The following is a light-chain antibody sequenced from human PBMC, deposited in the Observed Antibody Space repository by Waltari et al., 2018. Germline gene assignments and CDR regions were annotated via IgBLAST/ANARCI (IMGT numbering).Light chain of an antibody. J-gene: IGKJ2*03. V-gene: IGKV1-5*03. CDR3: QQYNTYSS. CDR1: QSISNY. CDR2: KAS. Sequence: DIQMTQSPSTLSASVGDTITITCRASQSISNYLAWYQQKSGKAPKFLIYKASSSGSGVPSRFSGSGSGTEFTLTISSLQPDDSATYYCQQYNTYSSFGQGSKLEI.